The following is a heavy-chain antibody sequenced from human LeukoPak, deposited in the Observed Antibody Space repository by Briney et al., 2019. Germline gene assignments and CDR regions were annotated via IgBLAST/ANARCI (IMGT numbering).Heavy chain of an antibody. CDR3: ARGRVLTGYFSYNWFDP. CDR2: IIPILGTA. J-gene: IGHJ5*02. Sequence: ASVKVSCKASGGTFSSYAISWVRQAPGQGLEWMGGIIPILGTANYAQKFQGRVTITADESTSTAYMELSSLRSEDTAVYYCARGRVLTGYFSYNWFDPWGQGTLVTVSS. V-gene: IGHV1-69*13. D-gene: IGHD3-9*01. CDR1: GGTFSSYA.